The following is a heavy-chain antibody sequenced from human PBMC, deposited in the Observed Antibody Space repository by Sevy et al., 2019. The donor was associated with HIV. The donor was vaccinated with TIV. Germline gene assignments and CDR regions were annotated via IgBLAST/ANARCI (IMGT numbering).Heavy chain of an antibody. CDR1: GFTFDDYA. V-gene: IGHV3-9*01. CDR2: ISWNSGSI. CDR3: AKGNMMLTFGGIVVNYFDD. J-gene: IGHJ4*02. Sequence: GGSLRLSCAASGFTFDDYAMHWVRQAPGKGLQSVSGISWNSGSIDYAESVKGRFTISRDNAKNSLYLQMNILKDEDTALYYCAKGNMMLTFGGIVVNYFDDWGQGTLVTVSS. D-gene: IGHD3-16*02.